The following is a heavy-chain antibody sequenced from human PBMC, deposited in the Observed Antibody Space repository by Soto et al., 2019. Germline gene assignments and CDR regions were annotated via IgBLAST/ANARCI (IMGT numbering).Heavy chain of an antibody. V-gene: IGHV4-39*01. J-gene: IGHJ5*02. Sequence: SETLSLTCTVSGGSISSSSYYWGCIRQPPGKGLEWIGSISYSGRTYYTPSLKSRVTISVDTSKNQFSLTLSSVTAADTAMYYCARQAGDGSGRRWFDPWGQGTLVTVSS. CDR3: ARQAGDGSGRRWFDP. CDR1: GGSISSSSYY. CDR2: ISYSGRT. D-gene: IGHD3-10*01.